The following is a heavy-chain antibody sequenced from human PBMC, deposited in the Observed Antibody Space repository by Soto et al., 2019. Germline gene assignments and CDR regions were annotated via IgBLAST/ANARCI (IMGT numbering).Heavy chain of an antibody. Sequence: QVQLVQSGAELMKPGGSVKVSCKASGYPFISYGFSWVRQAPGQGLEWLGWISAYNGDTKYEQKFQGRITMTTDTSTSTAYMELRSLKSDDTAVYYCARDVATAAIPLPVDYWGQGTLVTVSS. V-gene: IGHV1-18*01. J-gene: IGHJ4*02. CDR1: GYPFISYG. D-gene: IGHD2-2*01. CDR3: ARDVATAAIPLPVDY. CDR2: ISAYNGDT.